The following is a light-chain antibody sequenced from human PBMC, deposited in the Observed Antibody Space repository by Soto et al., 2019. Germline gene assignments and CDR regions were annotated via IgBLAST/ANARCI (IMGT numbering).Light chain of an antibody. CDR1: QSVSSNY. Sequence: EIVLTQSPGTLSLSPGERATLSCRASQSVSSNYLAGYQQKPGQAPRLLIYAASSRVTGIPDRFSGSGSGSDFTLTISRLAPEDFAVYYCQQYGSSPPLFTFCPGTKVDF. CDR2: AAS. CDR3: QQYGSSPPLFT. V-gene: IGKV3-20*01. J-gene: IGKJ3*01.